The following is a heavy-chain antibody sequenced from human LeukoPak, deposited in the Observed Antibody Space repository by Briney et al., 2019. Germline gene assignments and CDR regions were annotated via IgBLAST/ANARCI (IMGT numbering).Heavy chain of an antibody. D-gene: IGHD3-16*01. CDR1: GYTFTDYY. CDR3: ARHGSAGGYSYNSGMDV. CDR2: INPHTGVA. V-gene: IGHV1-2*02. Sequence: ASVKVSCKASGYTFTDYYVHWVRQAPGEGLEWMGWINPHTGVAQYAQKFQGRVTMTRDISIITVYMQLSSLRSDDTAVYYCARHGSAGGYSYNSGMDVWGQGTTVTVSS. J-gene: IGHJ6*02.